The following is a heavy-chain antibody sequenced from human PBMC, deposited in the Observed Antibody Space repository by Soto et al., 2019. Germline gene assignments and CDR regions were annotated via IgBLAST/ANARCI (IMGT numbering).Heavy chain of an antibody. CDR2: IEHSGST. CDR1: GGSISSGGYS. D-gene: IGHD5-12*01. Sequence: QLQLQESGSGRVNPSQTLSLTCAVSGGSISSGGYSWSWLRQPPGKGLEWIGYIEHSGSTYYNPSLKSRVTISVDRSKNQVSLKLSSVTAADTAVYYCAAGGGLPRYYWGQGTLVTVSS. J-gene: IGHJ4*02. CDR3: AAGGGLPRYY. V-gene: IGHV4-30-2*01.